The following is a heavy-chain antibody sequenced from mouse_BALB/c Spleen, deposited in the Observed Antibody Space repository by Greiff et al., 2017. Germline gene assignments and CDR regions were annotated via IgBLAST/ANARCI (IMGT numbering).Heavy chain of an antibody. CDR3: ARVDDYVFFDY. D-gene: IGHD2-4*01. J-gene: IGHJ2*01. V-gene: IGHV5-6-3*01. CDR1: GFTFSSYG. Sequence: DVKLVESGGGLVQPGGSLKLSCAASGFTFSSYGMSWVRQTPDKRLELVATINNNGGSTYYPDSVKGRFTISRDNAKNTLYLQMSSLKSEDTAMYYCARVDDYVFFDYWGQGTTLTVSS. CDR2: INNNGGST.